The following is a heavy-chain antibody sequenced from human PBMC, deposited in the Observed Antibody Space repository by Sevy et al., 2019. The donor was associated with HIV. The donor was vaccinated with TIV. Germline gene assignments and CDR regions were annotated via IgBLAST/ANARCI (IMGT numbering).Heavy chain of an antibody. D-gene: IGHD2-15*01. CDR1: GFTFGDYA. CDR2: IRRKAYGGTT. Sequence: GGSLRLSCTASGFTFGDYAMSWFRQAPGKGLEWVGFIRRKAYGGTTEYAASVKGRFTISRDDSKSIAYLQMNSLKTEDTAVYYCTRDMPVVVAATDYYYGMDVWGQRTTVTVSS. V-gene: IGHV3-49*03. CDR3: TRDMPVVVAATDYYYGMDV. J-gene: IGHJ6*02.